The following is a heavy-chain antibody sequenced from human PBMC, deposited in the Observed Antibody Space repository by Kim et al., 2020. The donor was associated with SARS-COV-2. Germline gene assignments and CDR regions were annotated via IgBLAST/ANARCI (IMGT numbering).Heavy chain of an antibody. CDR2: VHYDGGI. V-gene: IGHV4-34*01. J-gene: IGHJ4*02. Sequence: SETLSLTCAVHGGSISGYHWSWLRQSPGKGLEWIGEVHYDGGINYSPSLESRVTISVDTSKNQFSLNLRSVTAADTATYFCARGWEPTWPTADYWGQGT. CDR1: GGSISGYH. CDR3: ARGWEPTWPTADY. D-gene: IGHD1-26*01.